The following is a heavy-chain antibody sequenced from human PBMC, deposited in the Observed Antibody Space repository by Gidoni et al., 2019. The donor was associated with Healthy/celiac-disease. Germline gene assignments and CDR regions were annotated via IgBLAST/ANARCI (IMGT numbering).Heavy chain of an antibody. V-gene: IGHV3-30*18. D-gene: IGHD3-22*01. CDR2: ISYDGSNK. J-gene: IGHJ4*02. CDR1: SYG. Sequence: SYGMHWVRQAPGKGLEWVAVISYDGSNKYYADSVKGRFTISRDNSKNTLYLQMNSLRAEDTAVYYCAKDPGDYYDSSGYYNWGQGTLVTVSS. CDR3: AKDPGDYYDSSGYYN.